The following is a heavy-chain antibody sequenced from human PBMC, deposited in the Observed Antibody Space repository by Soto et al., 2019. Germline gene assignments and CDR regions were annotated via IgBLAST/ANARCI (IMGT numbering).Heavy chain of an antibody. CDR3: VRKVGMEFDY. Sequence: QVQLVESGGGVVQPGRSLRLSCAASGFTFSSFGMHWVRRAQGKGLEGVALIWFDGSNKNYADSVKGRFTISRDNSKNTLSLQMNSLRAEDTAVYYCVRKVGMEFDYWGQGTQVTVSS. CDR1: GFTFSSFG. V-gene: IGHV3-33*01. CDR2: IWFDGSNK. D-gene: IGHD2-21*01. J-gene: IGHJ4*02.